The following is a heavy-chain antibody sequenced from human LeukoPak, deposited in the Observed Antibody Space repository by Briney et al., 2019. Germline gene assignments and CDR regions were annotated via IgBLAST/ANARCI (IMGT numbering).Heavy chain of an antibody. V-gene: IGHV3-21*01. J-gene: IGHJ4*02. CDR2: IGSSTNYI. Sequence: GGSLRLSCAASGFTFSTYSMNWVRQAPGKGLEWVSPIGSSTNYIYYADSVKGRFTISRDNAKNSLSLQMNSLRAEDTAVYYCARGKYSSSWDPIDYWGQGTLVTVSS. CDR3: ARGKYSSSWDPIDY. D-gene: IGHD6-13*01. CDR1: GFTFSTYS.